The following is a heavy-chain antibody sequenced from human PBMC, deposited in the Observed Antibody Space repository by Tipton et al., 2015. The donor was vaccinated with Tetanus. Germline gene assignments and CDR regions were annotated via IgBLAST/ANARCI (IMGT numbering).Heavy chain of an antibody. Sequence: LRLSCSVSGASISPYYWSWIRQPPGKGLESIGYIYYSGSTYYNPSLKSRVTISVDTSKNQFSLRLSSVTAADTAVYYCARDHGITWGGMGYYYGMDVWGQGTTVTVSS. J-gene: IGHJ6*02. V-gene: IGHV4-30-4*01. D-gene: IGHD3-16*01. CDR2: IYYSGST. CDR1: GASISPYY. CDR3: ARDHGITWGGMGYYYGMDV.